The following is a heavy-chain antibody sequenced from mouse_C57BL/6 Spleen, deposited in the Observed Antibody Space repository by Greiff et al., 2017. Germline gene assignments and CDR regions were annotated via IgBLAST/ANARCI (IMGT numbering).Heavy chain of an antibody. CDR2: ILPGSGST. J-gene: IGHJ4*01. V-gene: IGHV1-9*01. CDR1: GYTFTGYW. Sequence: QVQLQQSGAELMKPGASVTLSCKATGYTFTGYWIEWVKQRPGHGLEWIGEILPGSGSTNYNEKFKGKATFTADTSSNTTYMRLSSLTTEDSAIYYCARGMVTTTGYYYAMDYWGQGTSVTVSS. D-gene: IGHD2-2*01. CDR3: ARGMVTTTGYYYAMDY.